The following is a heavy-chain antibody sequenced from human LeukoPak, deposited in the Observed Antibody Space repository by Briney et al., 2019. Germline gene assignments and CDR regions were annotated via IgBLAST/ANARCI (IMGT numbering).Heavy chain of an antibody. V-gene: IGHV4-59*01. J-gene: IGHJ5*02. CDR2: IYYSGST. CDR1: GGSFSGYY. D-gene: IGHD3-22*01. CDR3: ARVRDYYDSTLTAWFDP. Sequence: SETLSLTCAVYGGSFSGYYWSWIRQPPGKGLEWIGYIYYSGSTNYNPSLKSRVTISVDTSKNQFSLKLSSVTAADTAVYYCARVRDYYDSTLTAWFDPWGQGTLVTVSS.